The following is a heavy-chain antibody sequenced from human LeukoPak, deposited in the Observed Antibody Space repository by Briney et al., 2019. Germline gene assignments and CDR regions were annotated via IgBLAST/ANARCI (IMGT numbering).Heavy chain of an antibody. Sequence: GGSLRLSCAASGFTFSLYWINWVRRALGKGLEWVANIKQDGSEKNYVDSVKGRFTISRDNAKNSLYLQMNNLRVEDTAMYYCAGGTGFIIKDWGQGTLVTVSS. CDR3: AGGTGFIIKD. V-gene: IGHV3-7*03. CDR1: GFTFSLYW. J-gene: IGHJ4*02. CDR2: IKQDGSEK. D-gene: IGHD3-9*01.